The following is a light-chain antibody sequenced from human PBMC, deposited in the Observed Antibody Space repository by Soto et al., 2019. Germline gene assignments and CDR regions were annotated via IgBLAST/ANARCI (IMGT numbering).Light chain of an antibody. V-gene: IGKV1-5*03. J-gene: IGKJ4*01. CDR2: KAS. CDR3: QQYNTFPLS. CDR1: QSVNNW. Sequence: DIQMTQSPSTLSASVGDRVSITCRASQSVNNWLAWYQQKPRKAPKLLIYKASNLESGVPSRFSGSGSGTEFILTISSLQPDDFATYYCQQYNTFPLSFGGGTTVEIK.